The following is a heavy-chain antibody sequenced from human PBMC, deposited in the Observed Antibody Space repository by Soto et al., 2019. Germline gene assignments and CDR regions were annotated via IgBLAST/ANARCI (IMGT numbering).Heavy chain of an antibody. J-gene: IGHJ3*01. CDR3: ARDIVSVGPRANEACDV. D-gene: IGHD1-26*01. CDR1: GFTFSDTL. V-gene: IGHV1-3*01. Sequence: QVQLVQSGAELKKPGASVNISCQASGFTFSDTLINWVRQGPGQRLEWMGWINPANGNTRYSESFQGRVTISSLSSASTAYVALSDLTSDDTAVYYCARDIVSVGPRANEACDVWGQGTMITVSS. CDR2: INPANGNT.